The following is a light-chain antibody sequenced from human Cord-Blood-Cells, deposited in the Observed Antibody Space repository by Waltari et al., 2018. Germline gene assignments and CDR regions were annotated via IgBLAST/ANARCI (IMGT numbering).Light chain of an antibody. J-gene: IGKJ3*01. V-gene: IGKV1-9*01. CDR3: QQLNSYPIT. Sequence: DIQLTQSPSFLSASVGDRVTITCRASKGISSYLAWYQQKPGKAPKLLIYAASTLQSGVPSRFSGSGSGTEFTLTISSLQPEDFATYYCQQLNSYPITFGPGTKVDIK. CDR2: AAS. CDR1: KGISSY.